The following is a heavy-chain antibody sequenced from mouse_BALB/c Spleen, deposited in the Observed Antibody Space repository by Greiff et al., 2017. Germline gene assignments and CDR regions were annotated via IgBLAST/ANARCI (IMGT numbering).Heavy chain of an antibody. J-gene: IGHJ2*01. D-gene: IGHD1-1*02. CDR3: TRDGSYWGY. CDR1: GFTFSSYT. V-gene: IGHV5-6-4*01. Sequence: DVKLVESGGGLVQPGGSLKLSCAASGFTFSSYTMSWVRQTPEKRLEWVATISSGGSYTYYPDSVKGRFTISRDNAKNTLYLQMSSLKSEDTAMYYCTRDGSYWGYWGQGTTLTVSS. CDR2: ISSGGSYT.